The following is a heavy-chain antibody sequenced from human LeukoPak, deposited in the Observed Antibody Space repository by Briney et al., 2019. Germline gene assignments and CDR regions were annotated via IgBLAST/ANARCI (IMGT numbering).Heavy chain of an antibody. V-gene: IGHV3-11*01. CDR1: GFTFSDYY. CDR3: ARDLMVCSSGSCSDFFDI. J-gene: IGHJ3*02. D-gene: IGHD2-15*01. CDR2: ISDTGHSI. Sequence: GGSLRLSCVASGFTFSDYYMTWIRQAPGKGLEWVSYISDTGHSIFYADSVKGRFIISRDNAKNSLSLQMDSLRAEDTAVYFGARDLMVCSSGSCSDFFDIWGQGTMVTVSS.